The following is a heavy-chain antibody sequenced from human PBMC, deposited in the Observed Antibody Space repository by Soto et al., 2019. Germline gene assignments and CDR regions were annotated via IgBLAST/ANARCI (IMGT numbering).Heavy chain of an antibody. V-gene: IGHV1-18*01. J-gene: IGHJ5*02. CDR2: ISGYNGNT. D-gene: IGHD6-6*01. CDR1: GYTFFSYG. Sequence: ASVKVSCKTSGYTFFSYGISWVRQAPGQGLEWMGWISGYNGNTNYAQKFQARVTMTADTSTRTAYMELRSLRSDDTAFYYCARKSSSSSWFDPWGQGTLVTVSS. CDR3: ARKSSSSSWFDP.